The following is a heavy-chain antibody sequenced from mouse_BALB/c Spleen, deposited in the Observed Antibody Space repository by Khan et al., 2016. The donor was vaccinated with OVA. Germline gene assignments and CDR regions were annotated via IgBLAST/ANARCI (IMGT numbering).Heavy chain of an antibody. D-gene: IGHD1-1*01. CDR1: GYSITSGYA. CDR3: SRVTYYKYYFDF. V-gene: IGHV3-2*02. Sequence: EVELVESGPGLVKPSQSLFLTYTVTGYSITSGYAWNWIRQFPGNKLEWMGYISYSGVFSYTQSLKSRISITRDTSKNKFFLQLNSVTTEDSATYYCSRVTYYKYYFDFWIQGTTLTLSS. J-gene: IGHJ2*01. CDR2: ISYSGVF.